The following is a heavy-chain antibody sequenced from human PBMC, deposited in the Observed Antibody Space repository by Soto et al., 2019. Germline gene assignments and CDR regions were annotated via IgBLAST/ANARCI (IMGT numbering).Heavy chain of an antibody. CDR1: GYTFTNNY. CDR2: IIPIFGTA. V-gene: IGHV1-69*13. Sequence: EASVKVSCKASGYTFTNNYMHWLRQAPGQGLEWMGGIIPIFGTANYAQKFQGRVTITADESTSTAYMELSSLRSEDTAVYYCARDRVGTRPGSYYAPLDYWGQGTLVTVSS. CDR3: ARDRVGTRPGSYYAPLDY. D-gene: IGHD1-26*01. J-gene: IGHJ4*02.